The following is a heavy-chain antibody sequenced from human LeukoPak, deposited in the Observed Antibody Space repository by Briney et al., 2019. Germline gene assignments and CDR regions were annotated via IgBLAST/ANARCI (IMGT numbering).Heavy chain of an antibody. V-gene: IGHV1-2*02. CDR1: GYTFTGYC. D-gene: IGHD2-2*01. CDR2: INPNSGGT. CDR3: ARDRSADSPRDAFDI. J-gene: IGHJ3*02. Sequence: ASVKVSCKASGYTFTGYCMHWVRQAPGQGLEWMGWINPNSGGTNYAQKFQGRVTMTRDTSISTAYMELSRLRSDDTAVYYCARDRSADSPRDAFDIWGQGTMVTVSS.